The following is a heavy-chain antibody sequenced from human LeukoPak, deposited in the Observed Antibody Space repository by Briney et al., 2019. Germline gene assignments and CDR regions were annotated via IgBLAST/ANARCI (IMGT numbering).Heavy chain of an antibody. Sequence: PSETLSLTCTVSGGSISSSSYYWGWIRQPPGKGLAWNGRIYYSGRTYYNPSLKSRVTIPVDTSKNQFSLKLSSVTAADTAVYYCARHRRDYDILTGYRRGGWFDPWGQGTLVTVSS. CDR3: ARHRRDYDILTGYRRGGWFDP. CDR1: GGSISSSSYY. V-gene: IGHV4-39*01. J-gene: IGHJ5*02. CDR2: IYYSGRT. D-gene: IGHD3-9*01.